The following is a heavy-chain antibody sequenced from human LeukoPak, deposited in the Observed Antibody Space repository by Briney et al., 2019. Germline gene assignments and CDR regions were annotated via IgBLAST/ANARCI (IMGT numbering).Heavy chain of an antibody. V-gene: IGHV1-69*05. D-gene: IGHD5-24*01. CDR2: IIPIFGTA. CDR3: AEEAGDGYNYKGYFDY. Sequence: ASVKVSCKASGGTFSSYAISWVRQAPGQGLEWMGRIIPIFGTANYVQKFQGRVTITTDESTSTAYMELSSLRSEDTAVYYCAEEAGDGYNYKGYFDYWGQGTLVTVSS. J-gene: IGHJ4*02. CDR1: GGTFSSYA.